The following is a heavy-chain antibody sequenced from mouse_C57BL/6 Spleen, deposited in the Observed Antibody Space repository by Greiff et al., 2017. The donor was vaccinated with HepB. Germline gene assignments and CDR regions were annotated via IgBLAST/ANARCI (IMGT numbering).Heavy chain of an antibody. Sequence: VQGVESGPGLVQPSQSLSITCTVSGFSLTSYGVHWVRQSPGKGLEWLGVIWRGGSTDYNAAFMSRLSITKDNSKSQVFFKMNSLQADDTAIYYCAKAGDGYLYAMDYWGQGTSVTVSS. CDR1: GFSLTSYG. CDR2: IWRGGST. D-gene: IGHD2-3*01. V-gene: IGHV2-5*01. CDR3: AKAGDGYLYAMDY. J-gene: IGHJ4*01.